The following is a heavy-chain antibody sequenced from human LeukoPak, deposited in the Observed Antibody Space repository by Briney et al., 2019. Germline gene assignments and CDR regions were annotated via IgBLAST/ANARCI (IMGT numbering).Heavy chain of an antibody. CDR3: AKTSRRGSAYDSPFDY. CDR1: GFTFSTYA. Sequence: PGGSLRLSCAASGFTFSTYAMTWVRQAPGKGLERVSAVRGSGTDTYYADSVKGRFTISRDNSKNTLYLQMNSLRAEDTAIYYCAKTSRRGSAYDSPFDYWGQGTLVTVSS. D-gene: IGHD5-12*01. CDR2: VRGSGTDT. V-gene: IGHV3-23*01. J-gene: IGHJ4*02.